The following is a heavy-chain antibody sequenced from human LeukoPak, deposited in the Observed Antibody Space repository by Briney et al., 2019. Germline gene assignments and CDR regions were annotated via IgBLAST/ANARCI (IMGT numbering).Heavy chain of an antibody. CDR3: ARLGEKADFDY. Sequence: GGSLRLSCAASGFTFSSYRMSWVRQAPGKGLEWVANIKQDGSESYYVDSVKGRFTFSRDNAKNSLYLQINSLRAEDTAVYYCARLGEKADFDYWGQGTLVTVSS. D-gene: IGHD3-16*01. V-gene: IGHV3-7*01. J-gene: IGHJ4*02. CDR1: GFTFSSYR. CDR2: IKQDGSES.